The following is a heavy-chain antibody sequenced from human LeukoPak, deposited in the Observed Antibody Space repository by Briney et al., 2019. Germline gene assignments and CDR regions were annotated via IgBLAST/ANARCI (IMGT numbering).Heavy chain of an antibody. J-gene: IGHJ4*02. D-gene: IGHD4-17*01. CDR1: GFTFSSYA. CDR2: ISDSGGSK. V-gene: IGHV3-23*01. Sequence: PWGSLRLSCAASGFTFSSYARSWVRQAPGKELKGVSAISDSGGSKYYADSVKGRFTTSRDNSKNTLYLQMNSLRAEDTAVYYCAKVSPAYDYGDSTVYWGQGTLVTVSS. CDR3: AKVSPAYDYGDSTVY.